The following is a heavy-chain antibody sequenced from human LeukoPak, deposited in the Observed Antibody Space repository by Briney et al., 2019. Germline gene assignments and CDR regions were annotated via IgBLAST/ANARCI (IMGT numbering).Heavy chain of an antibody. CDR3: ARVKLRGGLSSD. J-gene: IGHJ4*02. CDR1: GFAFTNYW. V-gene: IGHV3-7*04. D-gene: IGHD3-22*01. Sequence: GGSLRLSCVASGFAFTNYWMSWVRQAPGKGLEWVANIKEDGSEKYYVDSLKGRFTISRDNAKNSLYLQMNSLRAEDPAVYYCARVKLRGGLSSDWGQGTLVTVSS. CDR2: IKEDGSEK.